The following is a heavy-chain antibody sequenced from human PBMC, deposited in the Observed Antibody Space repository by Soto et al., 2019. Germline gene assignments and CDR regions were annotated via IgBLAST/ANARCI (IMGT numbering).Heavy chain of an antibody. Sequence: EVQLVESGGGVVQPGGSLRLSCAASGFKFDDYAMEWVRQAPGKGLEWVSVISWDGVDTYYADSVKGRFTISSDNNKNSLFLQMNSLRTEDSALYYCAKDRGVYSSGWYGAFDPWGQGTLVTVSS. CDR3: AKDRGVYSSGWYGAFDP. CDR1: GFKFDDYA. D-gene: IGHD6-19*01. CDR2: ISWDGVDT. J-gene: IGHJ5*02. V-gene: IGHV3-43D*04.